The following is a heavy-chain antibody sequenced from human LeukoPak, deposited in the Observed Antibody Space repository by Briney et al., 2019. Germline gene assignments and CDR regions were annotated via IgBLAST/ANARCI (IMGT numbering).Heavy chain of an antibody. J-gene: IGHJ4*02. D-gene: IGHD6-13*01. V-gene: IGHV5-51*01. Sequence: GESLKISCKGSGYSFTNYWIGWVRQMPRKGLEWMGIIYPGDSHTRYNPSFQGQVTISADKSISTAYLQWSSLKASDTAMYYCARGHLYDYSSTSYYFDYWGQGTLVTVSS. CDR1: GYSFTNYW. CDR3: ARGHLYDYSSTSYYFDY. CDR2: IYPGDSHT.